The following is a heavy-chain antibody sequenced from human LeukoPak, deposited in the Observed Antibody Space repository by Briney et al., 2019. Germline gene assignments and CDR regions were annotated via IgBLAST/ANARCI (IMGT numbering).Heavy chain of an antibody. CDR1: GFTFSSYA. CDR2: ISGSGGST. J-gene: IGHJ4*02. Sequence: GGSLRLSCAASGFTFSSYAMMWVRQDQGKGLEWLSAISGSGGSTYYADSVKGPFTISRDNCKNTLYLQMNSLRAEDTAVYYCAKDQVLRFLEWLLEGVFDYWGQGTLVTVSS. CDR3: AKDQVLRFLEWLLEGVFDY. V-gene: IGHV3-23*01. D-gene: IGHD3-3*01.